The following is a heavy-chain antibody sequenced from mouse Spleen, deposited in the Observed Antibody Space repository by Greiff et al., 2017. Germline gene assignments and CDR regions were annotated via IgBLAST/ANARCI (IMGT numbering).Heavy chain of an antibody. CDR3: ARGGGYDGYFDY. D-gene: IGHD2-2*01. CDR2: ISYDGSN. Sequence: EVQRVESGPGLVKPSQSLSLTCSVTGYSITSGYYWNWIRQFPGNKLEWMGYISYDGSNNYNPSLKNRISITRDTSKNQFFLKLNSVTTEDTATYYCARGGGYDGYFDYWGQGTTLTVSS. CDR1: GYSITSGYY. V-gene: IGHV3-6*01. J-gene: IGHJ2*01.